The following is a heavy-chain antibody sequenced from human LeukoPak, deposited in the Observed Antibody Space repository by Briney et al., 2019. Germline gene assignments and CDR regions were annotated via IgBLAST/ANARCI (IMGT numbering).Heavy chain of an antibody. J-gene: IGHJ6*03. CDR2: ISAYNGNT. CDR1: GYTFTSYG. D-gene: IGHD1-14*01. V-gene: IGHV1-18*01. Sequence: ASVKVSCKASGYTFTSYGISWVRQAPGQGLEWMGWISAYNGNTNYAQKLQGRVTMTTDTSTSTAYMELRSLRSDDTAVYYCARLPVTNYYYYYMDVWGKGTTVTVSS. CDR3: ARLPVTNYYYYYMDV.